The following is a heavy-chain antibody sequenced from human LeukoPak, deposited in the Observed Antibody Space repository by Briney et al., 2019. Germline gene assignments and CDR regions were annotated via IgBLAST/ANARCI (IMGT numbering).Heavy chain of an antibody. Sequence: ASVKVSCKASGYTFTSYGISWVRQAPGQGLEWMGWISAYNGNTNYAQKLQGRITMTTDTSTSTAYMELRSLRSDDTAVYYCARDHSLELPFDYWGQGTLVTVSS. CDR2: ISAYNGNT. CDR1: GYTFTSYG. D-gene: IGHD1-7*01. CDR3: ARDHSLELPFDY. J-gene: IGHJ4*02. V-gene: IGHV1-18*01.